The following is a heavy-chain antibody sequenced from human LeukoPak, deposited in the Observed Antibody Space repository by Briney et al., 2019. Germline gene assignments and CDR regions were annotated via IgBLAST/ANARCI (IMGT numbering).Heavy chain of an antibody. CDR1: GFAFSTYG. V-gene: IGHV3-23*01. J-gene: IGHJ4*02. D-gene: IGHD7-27*01. CDR3: AKDRAWGFDY. Sequence: QAGGSLRLSCAASGFAFSTYGMSWVRQAPGKGLEWVSAISGSGSNTYYADSVKGRFTISRDNSKNTLYLQMNSLRAEDTAIYYCAKDRAWGFDYWGQGTLVTVSS. CDR2: ISGSGSNT.